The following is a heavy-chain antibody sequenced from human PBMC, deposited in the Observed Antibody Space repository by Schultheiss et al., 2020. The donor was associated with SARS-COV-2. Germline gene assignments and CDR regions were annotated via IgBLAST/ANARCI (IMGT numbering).Heavy chain of an antibody. V-gene: IGHV3-30*03. J-gene: IGHJ4*02. CDR3: ARGGIRELLATDY. CDR1: GFTFSSYG. CDR2: ISYDGSNK. Sequence: GESLKISCAASGFTFSSYGMHWVRQAPGKGLEWVAVISYDGSNKYYADSVKGRFTISRVNSKNTLYLQMNSLRAEDTAVYYCARGGIRELLATDYWGQGTLVTVSS. D-gene: IGHD3-10*01.